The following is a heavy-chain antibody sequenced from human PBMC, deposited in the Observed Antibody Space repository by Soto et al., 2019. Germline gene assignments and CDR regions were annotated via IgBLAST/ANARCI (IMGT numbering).Heavy chain of an antibody. Sequence: QVQLQESGPGLVKPSQTLSLACTVSGGSVGSGEYYYSWIRQPPGKGLEWIGYIYDSGITNSTPSLKGRVTMSLDRSNNQVSVKLSSVTAADTAVYFCARDVAHGYTENVWGQGTMVTVSS. J-gene: IGHJ3*01. D-gene: IGHD5-18*01. V-gene: IGHV4-30-4*01. CDR3: ARDVAHGYTENV. CDR1: GGSVGSGEYY. CDR2: IYDSGIT.